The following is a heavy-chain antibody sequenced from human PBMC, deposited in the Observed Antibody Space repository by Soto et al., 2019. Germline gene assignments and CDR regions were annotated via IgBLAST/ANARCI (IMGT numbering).Heavy chain of an antibody. D-gene: IGHD5-12*01. CDR1: GPTFIAYY. Sequence: QLVQSGAEVKKPGASVRVSCKTSGPTFIAYYIHWVRQAPGQGLEWMGWIDPKSGGTTYEQKFLGRVTMTRDTSINTAHMDLNRLTSDDTAVYYCARVSVDVPEWGQGTLLTVSS. CDR3: ARVSVDVPE. CDR2: IDPKSGGT. J-gene: IGHJ4*02. V-gene: IGHV1-2*02.